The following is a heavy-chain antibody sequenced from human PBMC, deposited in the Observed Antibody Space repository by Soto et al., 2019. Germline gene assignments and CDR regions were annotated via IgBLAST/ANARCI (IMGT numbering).Heavy chain of an antibody. Sequence: SETLSLTCAVSGGSISSSNWWSWVRQPPGKGLEWIGEIYHSGSTNYNPSLKSRVTISVDKSKNQFSLKLSSVTAADTAVYYCARGPKVEPPIPSDYWGQGTLVTVSS. CDR3: ARGPKVEPPIPSDY. J-gene: IGHJ4*02. CDR2: IYHSGST. V-gene: IGHV4-4*02. D-gene: IGHD2-21*01. CDR1: GGSISSSNW.